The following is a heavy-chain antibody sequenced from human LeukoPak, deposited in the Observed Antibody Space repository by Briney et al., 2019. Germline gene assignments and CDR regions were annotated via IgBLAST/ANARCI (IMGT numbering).Heavy chain of an antibody. V-gene: IGHV3-48*03. CDR3: TLFMITFGGVIVPEEDDYYYYYMDV. CDR2: ISSSGNAI. CDR1: GFTFSTYE. Sequence: GGSLRLSCAASGFTFSTYEMNWVRQAPGKGLEWVSYISSSGNAIHYADSVKGRFTISRDNAKNSLYLQMNSLRAEDTAVYYCTLFMITFGGVIVPEEDDYYYYYMDVWGKGTTVTVSS. D-gene: IGHD3-16*02. J-gene: IGHJ6*03.